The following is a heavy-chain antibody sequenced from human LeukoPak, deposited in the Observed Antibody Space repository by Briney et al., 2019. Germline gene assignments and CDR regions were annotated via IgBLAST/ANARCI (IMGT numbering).Heavy chain of an antibody. CDR2: IGSSSSYI. V-gene: IGHV3-21*05. D-gene: IGHD4-17*01. Sequence: GGSLRLSCAASGFTFSSYSMNWVRQAPGKGLEWVSYIGSSSSYIYYADSVKGRFTISRDNAKKSLYLQMNSRRAEDTAVYYCASPMTTVTTDAFDIWGQGTMVTISS. CDR3: ASPMTTVTTDAFDI. J-gene: IGHJ3*02. CDR1: GFTFSSYS.